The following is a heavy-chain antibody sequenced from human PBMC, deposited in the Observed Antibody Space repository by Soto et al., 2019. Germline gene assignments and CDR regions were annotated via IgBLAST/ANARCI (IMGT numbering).Heavy chain of an antibody. CDR2: ISAGGVST. CDR3: AKDREDYFDY. D-gene: IGHD3-10*01. V-gene: IGHV3-23*01. CDR1: GFTFSSYA. J-gene: IGHJ4*02. Sequence: GGPLRLSCPASGFTFSSYAMSWVRQAPGKGLEWVSAISAGGVSTYYPDSVKGRFTISRDNSKNTLYLQMNSLRAEDTAVYYCAKDREDYFDYWGQGTLVTVSS.